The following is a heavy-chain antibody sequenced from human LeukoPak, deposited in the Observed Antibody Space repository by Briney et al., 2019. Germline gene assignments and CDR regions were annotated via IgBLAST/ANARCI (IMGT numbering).Heavy chain of an antibody. J-gene: IGHJ4*02. CDR2: IYYSGST. D-gene: IGHD4-17*01. V-gene: IGHV4-59*08. CDR3: ARGVTTGYFDY. CDR1: GGSISNYY. Sequence: SETLSLTCTVSGGSISNYYWTWIRQPPGKGLEWIGHIYYSGSTNYNPSLKSRVTISVDTSKNQFSLKLTSVTAADTAIFYCARGVTTGYFDYWGQGALVTVSS.